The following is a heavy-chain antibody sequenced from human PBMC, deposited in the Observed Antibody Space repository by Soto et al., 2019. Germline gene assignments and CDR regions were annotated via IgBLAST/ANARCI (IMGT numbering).Heavy chain of an antibody. CDR2: IIPIFGTA. J-gene: IGHJ6*02. CDR1: GGTFSSHA. D-gene: IGHD6-19*01. V-gene: IGHV1-69*13. Sequence: ASVKVSCKASGGTFSSHAISWVRQAPGQGLEWMGGIIPIFGTANYAQKFQGRVTITADESTSTAYMELSSLRSEDTAVYYCARSTVAGTPRKNYYYYGMDVWGQGTTATVSS. CDR3: ARSTVAGTPRKNYYYYGMDV.